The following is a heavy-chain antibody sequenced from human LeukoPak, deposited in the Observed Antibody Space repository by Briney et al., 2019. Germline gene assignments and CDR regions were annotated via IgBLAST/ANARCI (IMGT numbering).Heavy chain of an antibody. V-gene: IGHV3-64D*09. D-gene: IGHD2-15*01. CDR2: TTSDGGRT. J-gene: IGHJ4*02. CDR3: AALAATDVDY. Sequence: GGSLRLSCSASGFTFSSYAMHWVRQTPGKGLVYVSATTSDGGRTYYADSVKGRFSISRDNSKNTLYLQMTSLRAEDTAVYYCAALAATDVDYWGQGTLVTVSS. CDR1: GFTFSSYA.